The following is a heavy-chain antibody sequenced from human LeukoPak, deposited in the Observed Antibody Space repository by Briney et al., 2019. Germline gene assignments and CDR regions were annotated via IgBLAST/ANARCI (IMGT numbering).Heavy chain of an antibody. CDR1: GYTFTSYD. J-gene: IGHJ6*02. CDR2: MNPNSGNT. D-gene: IGHD2-21*01. V-gene: IGHV1-8*01. CDR3: ARGGAYSELDYYYGMDV. Sequence: GASVKVSCKASGYTFTSYDINWVRQATGQGLEWTGWMNPNSGNTGYAQKFQGRVTMTRNTSISTAYMELSSLRSEDTAVYYCARGGAYSELDYYYGMDVWGQGTTVTVSS.